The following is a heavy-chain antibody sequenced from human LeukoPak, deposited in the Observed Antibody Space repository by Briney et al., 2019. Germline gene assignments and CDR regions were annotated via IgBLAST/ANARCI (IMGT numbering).Heavy chain of an antibody. D-gene: IGHD3-22*01. CDR2: IYYSGST. V-gene: IGHV4-59*01. J-gene: IGHJ4*02. CDR1: GGSISSYY. CDR3: ARGPYYYDSSGD. Sequence: SETLSLTCTVSGGSISSYYWSWIRQPPGKGLEWIGYIYYSGSTNYNPSLKSRVTISVDTSKNQFSLKLSSVTAADTAVYYCARGPYYYDSSGDWGQGTLSPSPQ.